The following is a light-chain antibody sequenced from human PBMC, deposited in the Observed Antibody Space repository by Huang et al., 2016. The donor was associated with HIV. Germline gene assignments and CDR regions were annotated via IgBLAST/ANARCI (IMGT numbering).Light chain of an antibody. CDR3: QERIQWPRLT. CDR1: QTVTDS. Sequence: EIVLTQSPATLSLSPGERATLSCRASQTVTDSLAWYRQQPGQAPSLLLYRAANRATGTPARFSGSGSGTYFTLTISSLEPEDFAIYYCQERIQWPRLTFGGGTKVEIK. CDR2: RAA. V-gene: IGKV3-11*01. J-gene: IGKJ4*01.